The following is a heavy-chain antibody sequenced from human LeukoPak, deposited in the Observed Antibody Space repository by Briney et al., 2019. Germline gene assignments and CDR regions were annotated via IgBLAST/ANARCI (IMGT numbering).Heavy chain of an antibody. Sequence: HPGGSLRLSCAAPGFTFDDYGMTWVRQAPGKGLEWVSGISGSGGYIYYADSVKGRFTISRDNSKSTMYVQMNSLRAEDTAVYYCAKVTGRFGELLPDAFDIWGQGTMVTVSS. V-gene: IGHV3-23*01. J-gene: IGHJ3*02. CDR2: ISGSGGYI. CDR1: GFTFDDYG. D-gene: IGHD3-10*01. CDR3: AKVTGRFGELLPDAFDI.